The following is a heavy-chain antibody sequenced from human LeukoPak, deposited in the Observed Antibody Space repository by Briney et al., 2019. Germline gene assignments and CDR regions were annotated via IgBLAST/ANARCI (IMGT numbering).Heavy chain of an antibody. CDR1: GFTFSEYA. J-gene: IGHJ4*02. Sequence: GGSLRLSCAASGFTFSEYAMHWVRQAPGKGLEWVSGISWNSGSIGYADSVKGRFTISRDNAKNSLYLQMNSLRAEDTALYYCAKDPYSSGWYPFDYWGQGTLVTVSS. CDR3: AKDPYSSGWYPFDY. D-gene: IGHD6-19*01. V-gene: IGHV3-9*01. CDR2: ISWNSGSI.